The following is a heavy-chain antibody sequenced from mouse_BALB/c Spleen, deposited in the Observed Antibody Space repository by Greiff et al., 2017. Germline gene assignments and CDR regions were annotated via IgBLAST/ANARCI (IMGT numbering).Heavy chain of an antibody. J-gene: IGHJ2*01. CDR3: AREITTVVARGDY. Sequence: VQLQQPGAELVKPGASVKLSCKASGYTFTSYWMHWVKQRPGQGLEWIGEINPSNGRTNYNEKFKSKATLTVDKSSSTAYMQLSSLTSEDSAVYYCAREITTVVARGDYWGQGTTLTVSS. V-gene: IGHV1S81*02. CDR2: INPSNGRT. CDR1: GYTFTSYW. D-gene: IGHD1-1*01.